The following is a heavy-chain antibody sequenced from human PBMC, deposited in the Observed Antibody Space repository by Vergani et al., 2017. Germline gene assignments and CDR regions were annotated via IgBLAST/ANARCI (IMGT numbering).Heavy chain of an antibody. J-gene: IGHJ6*03. V-gene: IGHV4-59*01. D-gene: IGHD3-9*01. Sequence: QVQLQESGPGLVKPSETLSLTCTVSGGSISSYYWSWIRQPPGKGLEWIGYIYYSGSTNYNTSLKSRVTISVDTAKNQFSLKLSSVTAADTAVYYCARVSRYYDILTYYYYMDVWGKGTTVTVSS. CDR3: ARVSRYYDILTYYYYMDV. CDR1: GGSISSYY. CDR2: IYYSGST.